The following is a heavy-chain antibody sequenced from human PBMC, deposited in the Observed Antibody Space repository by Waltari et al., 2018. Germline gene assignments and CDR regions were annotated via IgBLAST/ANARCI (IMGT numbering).Heavy chain of an antibody. V-gene: IGHV4-38-2*02. J-gene: IGHJ6*02. CDR3: ARDCSTSCSYYYYYGMDV. CDR2: VHHFERT. CDR1: GYYITSGNY. Sequence: QVQLQESGPGLMKPSETLSLTCSVSGYYITSGNYWGWIRQPPGEGLEWIGSVHHFERTYYNPSLKSRVTFSVDASKNQFSLKLTSVTAADTAVYYCARDCSTSCSYYYYYGMDVWGQGTTVTVSS. D-gene: IGHD2-2*01.